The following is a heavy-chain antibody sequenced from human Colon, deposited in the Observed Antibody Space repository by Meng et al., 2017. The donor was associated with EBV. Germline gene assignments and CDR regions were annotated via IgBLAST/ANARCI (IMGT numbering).Heavy chain of an antibody. J-gene: IGHJ5*02. D-gene: IGHD3-10*01. V-gene: IGHV4-4*02. CDR1: GGSIDSDNW. CDR2: ISHSGTT. CDR3: ARDYYASGFVFDL. Sequence: QLQESAPGLAKPSATLYLTCAVSGGSIDSDNWWNWVRKTPGKGLEWIGEISHSGTTNYNPSLKSRVTISIDKSKNQFSLKLTSVTAADTAVYYCARDYYASGFVFDLWGQGTLVTVSS.